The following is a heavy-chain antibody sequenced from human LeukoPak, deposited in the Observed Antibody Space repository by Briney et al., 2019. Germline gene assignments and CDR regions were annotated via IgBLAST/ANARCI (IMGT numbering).Heavy chain of an antibody. Sequence: PGGSLRLSCAASGFAFSSNWMSWVRQAPRKGLEWVANIKEDGSEKYYVDSVKGRFTISRDNAKNSLYLQMNNLRAEDTAVYYCASYRIGYCSGDTCYADWFDPWGQGTLVTVSS. J-gene: IGHJ5*02. D-gene: IGHD2-15*01. CDR3: ASYRIGYCSGDTCYADWFDP. V-gene: IGHV3-7*01. CDR1: GFAFSSNW. CDR2: IKEDGSEK.